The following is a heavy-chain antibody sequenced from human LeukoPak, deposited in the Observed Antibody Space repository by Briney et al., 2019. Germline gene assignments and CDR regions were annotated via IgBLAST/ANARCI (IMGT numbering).Heavy chain of an antibody. CDR1: GFTFSNYW. Sequence: GGSLRLSCAASGFTFSNYWMHWVRQAPGKGLVWVSRINSDGSSRNYADSVKGRFTISRDNAKNTLYLQMSSLRAEDTAVYYCARECKSYGHFSWFDPWGQGTLVTVSS. J-gene: IGHJ5*02. CDR3: ARECKSYGHFSWFDP. CDR2: INSDGSSR. V-gene: IGHV3-74*01. D-gene: IGHD5-18*01.